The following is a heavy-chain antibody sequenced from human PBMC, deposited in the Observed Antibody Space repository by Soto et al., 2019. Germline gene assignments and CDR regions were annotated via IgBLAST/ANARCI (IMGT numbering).Heavy chain of an antibody. J-gene: IGHJ3*02. CDR2: IRKDGSQE. V-gene: IGHV3-7*05. CDR1: GFSFGSDW. D-gene: IGHD3-16*01. CDR3: SRDANYRDDRAYYDVFDI. Sequence: DVQLTESGGGLVQPGGSLRLSCGASGFSFGSDWMAWVRQAPGKGLEWVANIRKDGSQEHNADSVRGRFSVSRDNAKDSLYLQMNSLRLEDTAVYYCSRDANYRDDRAYYDVFDIWGQGTMVNVSS.